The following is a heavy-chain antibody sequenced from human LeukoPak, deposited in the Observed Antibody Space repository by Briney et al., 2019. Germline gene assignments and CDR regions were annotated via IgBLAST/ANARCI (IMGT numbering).Heavy chain of an antibody. Sequence: GGSLRLSCAASGFTFSSYSMNWVRQAPGKGLEWVSSISSSSSYIYYADSVKGRFTISRDNAKNSLYLQMNSLRAEDTAVYYCARGCQMATILHTDAFDIWGQGTMVTVSS. J-gene: IGHJ3*02. CDR1: GFTFSSYS. D-gene: IGHD5-24*01. CDR2: ISSSSSYI. V-gene: IGHV3-21*01. CDR3: ARGCQMATILHTDAFDI.